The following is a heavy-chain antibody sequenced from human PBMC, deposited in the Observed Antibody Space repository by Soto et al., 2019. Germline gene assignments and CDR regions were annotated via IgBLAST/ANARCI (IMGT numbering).Heavy chain of an antibody. CDR3: ARDVEYSSSFYGMDV. J-gene: IGHJ6*02. CDR2: ISFDGNNK. D-gene: IGHD6-6*01. CDR1: GFTFSSYG. Sequence: GGSLRLSCAASGFTFSSYGMHWVRQAPGKGLEWAAVISFDGNNKYYAESVKGRFTISRDTSKNTLYLQMNSLRAEDTAVYYCARDVEYSSSFYGMDVWGQGTTVTVSS. V-gene: IGHV3-30*03.